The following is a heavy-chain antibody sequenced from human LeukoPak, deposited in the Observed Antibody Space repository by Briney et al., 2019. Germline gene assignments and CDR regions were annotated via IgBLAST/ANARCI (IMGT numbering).Heavy chain of an antibody. CDR2: ITGSGDKT. V-gene: IGHV3-23*01. J-gene: IGHJ4*02. Sequence: AGGSLRLSCAASGFTFSSYVMSWVRQAPGKGLEWVSSITGSGDKTYYADSVKGRFTISRDNSKNTLSLQMNSLRAEDTAVYYCTRVFVNRCWVDDYWGQGTLVTVSS. CDR1: GFTFSSYV. CDR3: TRVFVNRCWVDDY. D-gene: IGHD1/OR15-1a*01.